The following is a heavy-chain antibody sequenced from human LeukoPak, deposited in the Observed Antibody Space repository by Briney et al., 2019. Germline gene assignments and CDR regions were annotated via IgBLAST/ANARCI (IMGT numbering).Heavy chain of an antibody. CDR1: GFTVSSNY. D-gene: IGHD6-13*01. J-gene: IGHJ3*02. CDR3: ASALYSSRGDAFDI. Sequence: PGGSLRLSCAASGFTVSSNYMSWVRQAPGKGLEWVSVICSGGSTYYADSVKGRFTISRDNSKNTLYLQMNSLRAEDTAVYYCASALYSSRGDAFDIWGQGTMVTVSS. CDR2: ICSGGST. V-gene: IGHV3-66*02.